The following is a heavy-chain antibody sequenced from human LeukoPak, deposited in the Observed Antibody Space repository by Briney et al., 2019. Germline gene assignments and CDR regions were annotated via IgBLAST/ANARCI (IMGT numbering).Heavy chain of an antibody. CDR1: GFTVSSKY. V-gene: IGHV3-66*02. Sequence: GGSLRLSCVASGFTVSSKYMSWVRQAPGKGLEWISVIYSGGSTWYADSVKGRFTNSRDNSKNTVYLQMNSPRPEDTAMYYCASATYCTGDCYAFFDYWGQGALVTVSS. CDR3: ASATYCTGDCYAFFDY. J-gene: IGHJ4*02. D-gene: IGHD2-21*02. CDR2: IYSGGST.